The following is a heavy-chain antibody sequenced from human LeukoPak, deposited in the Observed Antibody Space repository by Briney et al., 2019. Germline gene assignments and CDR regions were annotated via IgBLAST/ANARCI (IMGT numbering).Heavy chain of an antibody. CDR3: TTDHSTVTTIIDAFDI. J-gene: IGHJ3*02. Sequence: PGGSLRLSCAASGFTFSSYAMSWVRQAPGKGLEWVSAISGSGGSTYYADSVKGRFTISRDNSKNTLYLQMNSLKTEDTAVYYCTTDHSTVTTIIDAFDIWGQGTMVTVSS. CDR2: ISGSGGST. CDR1: GFTFSSYA. D-gene: IGHD4-17*01. V-gene: IGHV3-23*01.